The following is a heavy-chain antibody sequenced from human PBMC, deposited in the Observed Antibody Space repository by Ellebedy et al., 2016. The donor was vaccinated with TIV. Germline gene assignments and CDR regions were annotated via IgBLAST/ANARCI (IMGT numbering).Heavy chain of an antibody. D-gene: IGHD3-22*01. CDR2: IWYDGSNK. J-gene: IGHJ4*02. Sequence: GGSLRLXXAASGFTFSSYGMHWVRQAPGKGLEWVAVIWYDGSNKYYADSVKGRFTISRDNSKNTLYLQMNSLRAEDTAVYYCATERSYYYDSSGALDWGQGTLVTVSS. CDR1: GFTFSSYG. CDR3: ATERSYYYDSSGALD. V-gene: IGHV3-30*02.